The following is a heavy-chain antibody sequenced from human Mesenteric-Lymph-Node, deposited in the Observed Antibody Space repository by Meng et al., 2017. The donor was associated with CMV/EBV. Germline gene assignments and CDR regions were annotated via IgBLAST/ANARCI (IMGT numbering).Heavy chain of an antibody. CDR1: GLMLSDYW. Sequence: LRLACKVSGLMLSDYWMHWVRQPPGKGLVWVSRFKYDGTSRTYADFVKGRFTMSRDNAKRTLYLQLNSLRAEDTAVYYCTRSDWFDRWGQGTLVTVSS. V-gene: IGHV3-74*01. CDR3: TRSDWFDR. CDR2: FKYDGTSR. J-gene: IGHJ5*02.